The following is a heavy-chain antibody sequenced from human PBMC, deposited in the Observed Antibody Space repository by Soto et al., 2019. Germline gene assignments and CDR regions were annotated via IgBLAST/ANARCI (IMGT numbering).Heavy chain of an antibody. D-gene: IGHD4-17*01. Sequence: GGSLRLSCAASGFTFSSYWMHWVRQAPGKGLVWVSRINSDGSSTSYADSVKGRFTISRDNAKNTLYLQMNSLRAEDTAVYYCAIYGDYYYYYYMDVWGKGTTVTVSS. J-gene: IGHJ6*03. CDR1: GFTFSSYW. V-gene: IGHV3-74*01. CDR2: INSDGSST. CDR3: AIYGDYYYYYYMDV.